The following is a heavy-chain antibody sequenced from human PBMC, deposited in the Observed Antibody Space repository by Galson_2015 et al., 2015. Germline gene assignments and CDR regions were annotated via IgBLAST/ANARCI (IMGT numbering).Heavy chain of an antibody. CDR1: GYTFTSYA. J-gene: IGHJ6*02. CDR3: AESRDYPGYYYYGMDV. V-gene: IGHV1-3*01. CDR2: INAGNGNT. Sequence: SVKVSCKASGYTFTSYAMHWVRQAPGQGLEWMGWINAGNGNTKYSQKFQGRVTITRDTSASTAYMELSSLRSEDTAVYYCAESRDYPGYYYYGMDVWGQGTTVTVSS. D-gene: IGHD4-17*01.